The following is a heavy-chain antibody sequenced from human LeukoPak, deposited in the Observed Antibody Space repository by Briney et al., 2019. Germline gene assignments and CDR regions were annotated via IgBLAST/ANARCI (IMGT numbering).Heavy chain of an antibody. D-gene: IGHD7-27*01. CDR1: GFTFSSYA. V-gene: IGHV3-23*01. CDR3: AKGGSGAGDSYNWFDP. CDR2: ISGSGGST. J-gene: IGHJ5*02. Sequence: GGSLRLSCAASGFTFSSYAMSWVRQALGKGLEWVSAISGSGGSTYYADSVKGRFTISRDNSKNTLYLQMNSLRAEDTAVYYCAKGGSGAGDSYNWFDPWGQGTLVTVSS.